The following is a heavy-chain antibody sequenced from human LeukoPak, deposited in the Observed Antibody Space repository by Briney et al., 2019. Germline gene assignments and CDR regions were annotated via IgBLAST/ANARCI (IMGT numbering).Heavy chain of an antibody. J-gene: IGHJ4*02. D-gene: IGHD3-10*01. Sequence: PSETLSLTCTVSGGSISSYYWSWIRQPPGKGLEWIGYIYYSGSTNYNPSLKSRVTISVDTSKNQFSLKLSSVTAADTAVYYCARVSYYYGSGSLHYFDYWGQGTLVTVSS. CDR2: IYYSGST. V-gene: IGHV4-59*01. CDR3: ARVSYYYGSGSLHYFDY. CDR1: GGSISSYY.